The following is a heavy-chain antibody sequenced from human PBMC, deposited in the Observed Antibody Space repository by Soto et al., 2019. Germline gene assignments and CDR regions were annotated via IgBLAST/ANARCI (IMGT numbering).Heavy chain of an antibody. Sequence: GASVKVSCKASGGTFSSYAISWVRQAPGQGLEWMGGIIPIFGTANYAQKFQGRVTITADESTSTAYMELSSLRSEDTAVYYCARVPTPDFWSDYFDYWGQGTLVTVSS. D-gene: IGHD3-3*01. CDR2: IIPIFGTA. J-gene: IGHJ4*02. CDR1: GGTFSSYA. V-gene: IGHV1-69*13. CDR3: ARVPTPDFWSDYFDY.